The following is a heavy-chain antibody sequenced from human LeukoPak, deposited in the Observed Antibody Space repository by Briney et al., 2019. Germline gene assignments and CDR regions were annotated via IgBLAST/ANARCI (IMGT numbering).Heavy chain of an antibody. CDR3: ARSPYISSWSRYNWFDP. CDR2: IYYSRST. Sequence: SETLSLTCTVSSGSISSYYWRWIPQPPGKGLEGIGYIYYSRSTNYNPSLKSRVTISVDTSKNQFSLKLSAVTAADTAVYYCARSPYISSWSRYNWFDPWGQGTLVTVSS. CDR1: SGSISSYY. D-gene: IGHD6-13*01. V-gene: IGHV4-59*01. J-gene: IGHJ5*02.